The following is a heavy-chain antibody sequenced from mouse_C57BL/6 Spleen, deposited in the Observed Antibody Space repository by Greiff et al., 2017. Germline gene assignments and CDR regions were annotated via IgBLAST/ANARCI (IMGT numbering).Heavy chain of an antibody. CDR1: GYTFTSYD. CDR2: IYPRDGST. V-gene: IGHV1-85*01. D-gene: IGHD1-1*01. J-gene: IGHJ2*01. Sequence: QVHVKQSGPELVKPGASVKLSCKASGYTFTSYDINWVKQRPGQGLEWIGWIYPRDGSTKYNEKFKGKATWTVATSSSTAYMELHSLTSEDSAVYFCAIYGSSPLDYWGQGTTLTVSS. CDR3: AIYGSSPLDY.